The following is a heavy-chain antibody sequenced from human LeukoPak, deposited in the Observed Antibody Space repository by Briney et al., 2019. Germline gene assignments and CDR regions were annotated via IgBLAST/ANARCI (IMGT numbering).Heavy chain of an antibody. CDR3: ANSANYGGNSGYFDY. Sequence: SETLSLTCTDSGGSITNTNYYWGWVRQPPGKGLEWIGGIYFSGTTYYNPSLRSRVTISVDTSKNQFSLKLNSVTAADTAVYYCANSANYGGNSGYFDYWGQGTLVTVSS. CDR1: GGSITNTNYY. J-gene: IGHJ4*02. CDR2: IYFSGTT. V-gene: IGHV4-39*01. D-gene: IGHD4-23*01.